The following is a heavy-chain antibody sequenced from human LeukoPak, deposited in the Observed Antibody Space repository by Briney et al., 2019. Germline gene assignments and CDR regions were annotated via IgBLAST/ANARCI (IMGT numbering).Heavy chain of an antibody. J-gene: IGHJ4*02. CDR2: ISWNSGSI. CDR1: GFTFDDYA. D-gene: IGHD2-15*01. Sequence: GGSLRLSCAASGFTFDDYAMHWVRQAPGKGLEWVSGISWNSGSIGYADSVKGRFTISRDNAKNSLYLQMNSLRAEDTALYYCAKEKGYGVTSYFDYWGQGTLVTVSS. CDR3: AKEKGYGVTSYFDY. V-gene: IGHV3-9*01.